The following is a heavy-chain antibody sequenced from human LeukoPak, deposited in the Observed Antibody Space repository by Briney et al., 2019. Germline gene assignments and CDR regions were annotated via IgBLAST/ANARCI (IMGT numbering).Heavy chain of an antibody. CDR3: ARDIYSGLLAGYFDY. V-gene: IGHV3-30-3*01. Sequence: GGPLRLSCAASGFTFSSYAMHWVRQAPGKGLEWVAVIVYDGSNKYYADSVKGRFTISRDNSKNTLYLQMNSLRAEDTAVYYCARDIYSGLLAGYFDYWGQGTLVTVSS. J-gene: IGHJ4*02. CDR2: IVYDGSNK. D-gene: IGHD5-12*01. CDR1: GFTFSSYA.